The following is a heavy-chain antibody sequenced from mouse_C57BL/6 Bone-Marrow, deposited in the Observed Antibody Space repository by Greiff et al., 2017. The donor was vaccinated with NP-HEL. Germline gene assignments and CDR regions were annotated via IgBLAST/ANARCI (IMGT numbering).Heavy chain of an antibody. CDR2: ISNGGGST. Sequence: EVKLVESGGGLVQPGGSLKLSCAASGFTFSDYYMYWVRQTPEKRLEWVAYISNGGGSTYYPDTVKGRFTISRDNAKNTLYLQMSRLKSEDTAMYYCARRYGSSWGYAMDYWGQGTSVTVSS. CDR1: GFTFSDYY. V-gene: IGHV5-12*01. D-gene: IGHD1-1*01. J-gene: IGHJ4*01. CDR3: ARRYGSSWGYAMDY.